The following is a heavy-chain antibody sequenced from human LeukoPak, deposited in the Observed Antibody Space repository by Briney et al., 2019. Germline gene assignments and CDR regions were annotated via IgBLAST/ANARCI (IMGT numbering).Heavy chain of an antibody. CDR3: ARGYYYDSSGVDY. V-gene: IGHV1-69*02. D-gene: IGHD3-22*01. CDR2: IIPILGIA. J-gene: IGHJ4*02. Sequence: GASVKVSCKASGGTFSSYTISWARQAPGQGLEWMGRIIPILGIANYAQRFQGRVTITADKSTSTAYMELSSLRSEDTAVYYCARGYYYDSSGVDYWGQGTLVTVSS. CDR1: GGTFSSYT.